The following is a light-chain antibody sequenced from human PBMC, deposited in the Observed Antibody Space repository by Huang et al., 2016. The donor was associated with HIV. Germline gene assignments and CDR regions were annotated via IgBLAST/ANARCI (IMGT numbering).Light chain of an antibody. J-gene: IGKJ1*01. CDR2: GAS. CDR3: QKYNNWPPGL. Sequence: EIVMTQSPATLSVSPGERATLSCRASQSVSSNLAWYQQKPGQAPRLLIYGASTRANGIPARFSGSGSGTEFTLTISSLQSEDFAVYYCQKYNNWPPGLFGQGTKVEIK. CDR1: QSVSSN. V-gene: IGKV3-15*01.